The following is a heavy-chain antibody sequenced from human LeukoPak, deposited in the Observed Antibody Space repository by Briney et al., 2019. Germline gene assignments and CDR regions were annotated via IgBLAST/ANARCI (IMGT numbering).Heavy chain of an antibody. CDR3: AKNNGWFHLAQ. CDR1: GFNFRDHW. D-gene: IGHD6-19*01. J-gene: IGHJ4*02. CDR2: IKNDGSET. V-gene: IGHV3-7*03. Sequence: GGSLRLSCAVSGFNFRDHWMVWVRQAPGKGLEWVGHIKNDGSETYYLDSLKGRFSISRDNTNNALYLQMNSLRVEDTAVYYCAKNNGWFHLAQWGQGALVTVSS.